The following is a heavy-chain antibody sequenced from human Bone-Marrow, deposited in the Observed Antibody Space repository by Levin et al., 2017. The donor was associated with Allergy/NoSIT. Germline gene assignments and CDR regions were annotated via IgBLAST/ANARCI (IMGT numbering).Heavy chain of an antibody. Sequence: SSETLSLTCAVYGGSFSGYYWSWIRQPPGKGLEWIGEINHSGSTNYNPSLKSRVTISVDTSKNQFSLKLSSVTAADTAVYYCARRSQLLWFRDPSHFDYWGQGTLVTVSS. V-gene: IGHV4-34*01. CDR2: INHSGST. CDR3: ARRSQLLWFRDPSHFDY. J-gene: IGHJ4*02. CDR1: GGSFSGYY. D-gene: IGHD3-10*01.